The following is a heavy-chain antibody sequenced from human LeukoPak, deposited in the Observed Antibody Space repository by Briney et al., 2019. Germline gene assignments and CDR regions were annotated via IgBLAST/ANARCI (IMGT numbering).Heavy chain of an antibody. CDR2: IYYSGST. Sequence: NSSETLSLTCTVSGGSISSYYWSWIRQPPGKGLEWIGYIYYSGSTNYNPSLKSRVTISVDTSKNQFSLNLNSVTAADTAVYYCARGGDRSFDYWGQGTLVTVSS. V-gene: IGHV4-59*12. J-gene: IGHJ4*02. D-gene: IGHD3-10*01. CDR1: GGSISSYY. CDR3: ARGGDRSFDY.